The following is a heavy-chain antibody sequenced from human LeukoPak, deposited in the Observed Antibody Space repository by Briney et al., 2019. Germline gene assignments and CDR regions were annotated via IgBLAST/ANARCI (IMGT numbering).Heavy chain of an antibody. Sequence: SVKVSCKASGGTFSSYAISWVRQAPGQGLEWMGGIIPIFGTANYAQKFQGRVTITTDESTSTAYMELSSLRSEDTAVYYCARLWDYSSGYNDYWGQGTLVAVSS. J-gene: IGHJ4*02. CDR2: IIPIFGTA. CDR1: GGTFSSYA. D-gene: IGHD3-22*01. V-gene: IGHV1-69*05. CDR3: ARLWDYSSGYNDY.